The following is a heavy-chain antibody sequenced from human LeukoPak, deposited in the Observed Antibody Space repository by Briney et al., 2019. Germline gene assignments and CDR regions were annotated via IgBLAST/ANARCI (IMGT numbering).Heavy chain of an antibody. CDR2: ISADGQVT. J-gene: IGHJ4*02. CDR1: GFAFGTYA. CDR3: ARDPYNTILYRLAH. V-gene: IGHV3-23*01. D-gene: IGHD3-10*01. Sequence: GGSLRLSCAGSGFAFGTYAMSWVRQAPGMGLEWVSSISADGQVTYYADSVEGRFTVSRDNSKSTLYLQLNSLRAEDTATYYCARDPYNTILYRLAHWGQGSVLSVFS.